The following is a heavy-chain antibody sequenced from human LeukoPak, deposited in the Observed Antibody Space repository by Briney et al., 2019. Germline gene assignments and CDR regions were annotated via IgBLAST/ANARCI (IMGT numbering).Heavy chain of an antibody. V-gene: IGHV3-9*01. J-gene: IGHJ4*02. D-gene: IGHD2-21*02. CDR1: GFMFDDYS. Sequence: PGRSLRLSCAASGFMFDDYSMHWVRQAPGRGLEWVSSISGNSDTIAYADSVKGRFTISRDNAKNSLYLQMNGLRSEDTALYYCAKSGGDYVSRAPRLSPFDHWGQGALVTVSS. CDR3: AKSGGDYVSRAPRLSPFDH. CDR2: ISGNSDTI.